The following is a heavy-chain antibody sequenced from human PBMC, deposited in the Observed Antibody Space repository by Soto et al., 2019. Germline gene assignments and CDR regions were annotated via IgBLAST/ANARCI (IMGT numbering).Heavy chain of an antibody. V-gene: IGHV3-23*01. Sequence: SLRLSKAPSGSTYRSYAMPCERQPPTKGLEWVSGISNSGGGTYDAGSVKGRFTSSRDNSNNTLYLQMNSPRAEDSAGYYCAKPAVAGPAYYCYDYWGQGTLVTVSS. D-gene: IGHD6-19*01. CDR1: GSTYRSYA. J-gene: IGHJ4*02. CDR3: AKPAVAGPAYYCYDY. CDR2: ISNSGGGT.